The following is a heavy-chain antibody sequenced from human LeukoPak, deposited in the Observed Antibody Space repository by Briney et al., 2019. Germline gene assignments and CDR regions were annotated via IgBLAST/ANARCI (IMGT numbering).Heavy chain of an antibody. CDR3: ARGLGLDY. D-gene: IGHD4-11*01. J-gene: IGHJ4*02. CDR2: INPSSGGT. Sequence: ASVKVSCKVSGYSLNAYYMHWVRQAPGQGLEWMGWINPSSGGTKYAQKFQGRVTMARDTSISTTYMELSRLTSDNTAVYYCARGLGLDYWGQGTLVTVSS. CDR1: GYSLNAYY. V-gene: IGHV1-2*02.